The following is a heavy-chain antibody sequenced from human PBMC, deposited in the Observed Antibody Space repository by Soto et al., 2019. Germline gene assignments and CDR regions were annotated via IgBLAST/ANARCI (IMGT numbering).Heavy chain of an antibody. CDR2: TYYSGGA. CDR3: ARHGDFWSGSQGYNWFDP. Sequence: PSESLSLTGTVSVGSSISSTYYWGWIRQPPGKGLEWIGSTYYSGGANYNPSLKSRVTISVDTSKNQFSLKLSSVTAADTAVYYCARHGDFWSGSQGYNWFDPWGQGTLVTVSS. D-gene: IGHD3-3*01. CDR1: VGSSISSTYY. J-gene: IGHJ5*02. V-gene: IGHV4-39*01.